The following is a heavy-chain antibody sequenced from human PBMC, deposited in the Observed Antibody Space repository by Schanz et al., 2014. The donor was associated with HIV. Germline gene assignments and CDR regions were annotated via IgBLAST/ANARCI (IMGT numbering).Heavy chain of an antibody. CDR1: GVTFSTYA. J-gene: IGHJ4*02. CDR3: ANEEVPNDY. Sequence: EVQLLESGGGLVQPGGSLRLSCVDSGVTFSTYAMSWVRQSPGKGLEWVSSISGSGGSTYYADSVKGRFTISRDNSKTTVYLQLSSLSAEDTAVYYCANEEVPNDYWGQGTLVTVSS. V-gene: IGHV3-23*01. CDR2: ISGSGGST.